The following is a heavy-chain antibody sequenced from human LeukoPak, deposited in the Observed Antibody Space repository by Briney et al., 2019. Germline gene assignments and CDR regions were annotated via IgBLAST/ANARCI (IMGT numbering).Heavy chain of an antibody. V-gene: IGHV3-23*01. CDR3: ARMTTVTTEGI. D-gene: IGHD4-17*01. CDR1: GFTFSSYA. J-gene: IGHJ3*02. Sequence: GGSLRLSCAASGFTFSSYAMSWVRQAPGKGLEWVSAISGSGGSTYYADSVKGRFTISRDNSKNILYLQMNNLRAEDTAVYYCARMTTVTTEGIWGQGTMVTVSS. CDR2: ISGSGGST.